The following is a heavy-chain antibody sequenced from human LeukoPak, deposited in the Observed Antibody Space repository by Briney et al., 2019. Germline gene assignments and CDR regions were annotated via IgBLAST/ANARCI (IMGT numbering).Heavy chain of an antibody. CDR2: ISSNGGST. CDR3: ARPDFWSGYYDY. CDR1: GFTFSSYA. D-gene: IGHD3-3*01. Sequence: GGSLRFSGAASGFTFSSYAMHWVGRAPGKGLEYVSAISSNGGSTYYANSVKGRFTISRDNSKNTLYLQMGSLRAEDMAVYYCARPDFWSGYYDYWGQGTLVTVSS. J-gene: IGHJ4*02. V-gene: IGHV3-64*01.